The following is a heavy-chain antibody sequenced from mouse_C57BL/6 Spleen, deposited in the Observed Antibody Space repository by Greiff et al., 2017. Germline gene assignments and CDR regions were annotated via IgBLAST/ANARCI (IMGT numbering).Heavy chain of an antibody. Sequence: EVQGVESGGGLVQPGGSLKLSCAASGFTFSDYGMAWVRQAPRKGPEWVAFISNLAYSIYYADTVTGRFTISRENAKNTLYLEMSSLRSEDTAMYYCARQSDYYGSSFYFDYWGQGTTLTVSS. CDR3: ARQSDYYGSSFYFDY. J-gene: IGHJ2*01. CDR1: GFTFSDYG. CDR2: ISNLAYSI. V-gene: IGHV5-15*01. D-gene: IGHD1-1*01.